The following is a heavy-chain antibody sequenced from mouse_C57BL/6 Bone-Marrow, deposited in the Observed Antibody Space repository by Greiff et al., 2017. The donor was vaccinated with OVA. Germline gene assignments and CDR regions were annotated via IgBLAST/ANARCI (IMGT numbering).Heavy chain of an antibody. J-gene: IGHJ3*01. D-gene: IGHD3-1*01. CDR1: GFTFSDYY. Sequence: EVKLVESGGGLVQPGGSLKLSCAASGFTFSDYYMYWVRQTPEKRLEWVAYISNGGGSTYYPDTVKGRFTISRDNAKNTLYLQMSRLKSEDTAMYYCASGGYEIFAYWGQGTLVTVSA. V-gene: IGHV5-12*01. CDR2: ISNGGGST. CDR3: ASGGYEIFAY.